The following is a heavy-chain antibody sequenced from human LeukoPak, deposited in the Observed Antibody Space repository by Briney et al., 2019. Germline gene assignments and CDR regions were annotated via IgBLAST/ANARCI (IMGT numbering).Heavy chain of an antibody. CDR2: INHSGST. J-gene: IGHJ4*02. Sequence: SEILSLTCAVYGGSFSGYYWSWIRQPPGKGLEWIGEINHSGSTNYNPSLKSRVTISVDTSKNQFSLKLSSVTAADTAVYYCAREGRYSSGWYARTFDYWGQGTLVTVSS. CDR1: GGSFSGYY. D-gene: IGHD6-19*01. V-gene: IGHV4-34*01. CDR3: AREGRYSSGWYARTFDY.